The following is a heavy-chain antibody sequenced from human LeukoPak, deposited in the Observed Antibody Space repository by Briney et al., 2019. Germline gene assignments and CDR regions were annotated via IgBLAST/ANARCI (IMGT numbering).Heavy chain of an antibody. CDR2: ISSSSSYI. D-gene: IGHD3-16*02. V-gene: IGHV3-21*01. CDR3: ARDPPDDYVWGSYRHTYSGY. Sequence: GGSLRLSCAASGFTFSSYSMNWVRQAPGKGLEWVSSISSSSSYIYYADSVKGRFTISRDNAKNSLYLQMNSLRAEDTAVYYCARDPPDDYVWGSYRHTYSGYWGQGTLVTVSS. CDR1: GFTFSSYS. J-gene: IGHJ4*02.